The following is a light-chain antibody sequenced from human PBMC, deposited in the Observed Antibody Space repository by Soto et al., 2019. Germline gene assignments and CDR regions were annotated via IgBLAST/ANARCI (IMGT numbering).Light chain of an antibody. J-gene: IGKJ2*01. CDR2: WAS. V-gene: IGKV4-1*01. CDR3: QQYYSIYT. CDR1: QSVLYSSNNKNY. Sequence: DIVMTQSPDSLAVSLGERATINCKSSQSVLYSSNNKNYLAWYQQKPGQPPKLLIYWASTRESGVPDRFSGSGSGTDFTLTISSLQAEDVAVYYCQQYYSIYTFGQGTKLKIK.